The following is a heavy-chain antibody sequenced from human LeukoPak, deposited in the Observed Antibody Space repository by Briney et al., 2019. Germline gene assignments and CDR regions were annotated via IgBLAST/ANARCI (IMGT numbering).Heavy chain of an antibody. V-gene: IGHV3-74*01. CDR2: INSDGSST. CDR3: ARGGIRFIDY. Sequence: GGSLRLSCAASGFTFSSYWMYWVRQAPGKGLVWVSRINSDGSSTNYADSVKGRFTISRDDAKNTLYLRMSSLRAEDTAVYYCARGGIRFIDYWGQGTLVTVSS. J-gene: IGHJ4*02. CDR1: GFTFSSYW. D-gene: IGHD3-10*01.